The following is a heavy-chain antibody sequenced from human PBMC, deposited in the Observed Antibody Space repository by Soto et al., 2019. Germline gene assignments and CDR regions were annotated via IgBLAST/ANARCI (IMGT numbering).Heavy chain of an antibody. CDR3: AKGWGGSFDY. D-gene: IGHD3-16*01. V-gene: IGHV3-23*01. CDR2: ISGSGAST. Sequence: EVQLLESGGGLVQPGGSLRLSCVASGFTFSNFAMSWVRQAPGKGLEWVSSISGSGASTYFADSVKGRFTISRDNSQNTLHLQMESLRAGDTAVYSCAKGWGGSFDYWGQGTLVTVSS. J-gene: IGHJ4*02. CDR1: GFTFSNFA.